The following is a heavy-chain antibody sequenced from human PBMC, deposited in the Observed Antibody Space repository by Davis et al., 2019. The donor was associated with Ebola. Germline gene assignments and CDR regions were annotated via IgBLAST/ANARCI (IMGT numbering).Heavy chain of an antibody. CDR3: ARDSGLGMDV. Sequence: MPGGSLRLSCTVSGGSISSYYWSWIRQPPGKGLEWIGYIYYSGSTNYNPSLKSRVTISVDTSKNQFSLKLSSVTAADTAVYYCARDSGLGMDVWGQGTTVTVSS. J-gene: IGHJ6*02. D-gene: IGHD3-10*01. CDR1: GGSISSYY. V-gene: IGHV4-59*01. CDR2: IYYSGST.